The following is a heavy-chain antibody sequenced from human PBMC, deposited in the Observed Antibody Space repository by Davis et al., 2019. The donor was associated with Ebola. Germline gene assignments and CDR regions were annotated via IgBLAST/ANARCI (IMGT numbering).Heavy chain of an antibody. J-gene: IGHJ4*02. CDR1: GGTFTSYD. V-gene: IGHV1-18*01. Sequence: ASVKVSCKASGGTFTSYDISWVRQAPGQGLEWMGWISAYNGNTNYAQKLQGRVTMTTDTSTSTAYMELRSLRAEDTAVYYCARDSSWNFGAYFDYWGQGTLVTVSS. CDR2: ISAYNGNT. D-gene: IGHD1-7*01. CDR3: ARDSSWNFGAYFDY.